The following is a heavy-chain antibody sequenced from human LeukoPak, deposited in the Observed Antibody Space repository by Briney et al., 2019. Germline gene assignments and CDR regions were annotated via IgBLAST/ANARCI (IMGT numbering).Heavy chain of an antibody. V-gene: IGHV3-23*01. D-gene: IGHD1-26*01. CDR3: AKPPLGGMAIWYFQH. CDR1: GFTFSSYA. Sequence: PGGSLRLSCAASGFTFSSYAMSWVRQAPGKGLEWVSAISGSGGSTYYADSVKGRFTISRDNSKNTLYLQMNSLRAEDTAVYYCAKPPLGGMAIWYFQHWGQGTLVTVSS. J-gene: IGHJ1*01. CDR2: ISGSGGST.